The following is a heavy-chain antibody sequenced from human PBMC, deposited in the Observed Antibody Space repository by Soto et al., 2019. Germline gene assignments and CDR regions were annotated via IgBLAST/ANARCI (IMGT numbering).Heavy chain of an antibody. D-gene: IGHD5-18*01. Sequence: GESLKISCAASGFTFSNYGMSWVRQAPGKGLEWVSVISDGGGSTFYADSVRGRFTVSRDNFDNTLSLQMDSLRPEDTAVYFCGRDAGGYSYVLGSWGKGTQVPVSS. J-gene: IGHJ4*02. CDR1: GFTFSNYG. CDR2: ISDGGGST. CDR3: GRDAGGYSYVLGS. V-gene: IGHV3-23*01.